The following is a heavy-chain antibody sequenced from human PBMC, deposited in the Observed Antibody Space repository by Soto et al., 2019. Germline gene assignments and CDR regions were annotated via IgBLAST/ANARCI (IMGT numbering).Heavy chain of an antibody. CDR3: AKVPGGGYSYGSYYFDY. D-gene: IGHD5-18*01. J-gene: IGHJ4*02. V-gene: IGHV3-23*01. Sequence: PGXSLIRSCAASGFTFSNYAMSCVRQAPFKGLEWVSAISGSGGTTYYADSVKGRFTISRDNSKNTLYLQMNSLRAEDTAVYYCAKVPGGGYSYGSYYFDYWGQGTLVTVSS. CDR2: ISGSGGTT. CDR1: GFTFSNYA.